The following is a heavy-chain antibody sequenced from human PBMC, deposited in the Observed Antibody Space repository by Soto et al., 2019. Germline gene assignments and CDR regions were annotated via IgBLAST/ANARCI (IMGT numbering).Heavy chain of an antibody. V-gene: IGHV1-2*02. J-gene: IGHJ6*02. D-gene: IGHD2-2*01. CDR3: ARGAVVPAAMGTYYYYYGMDV. CDR2: INPNSGGT. Sequence: ASVKVSCKASGYTFTGCYMHWVRQAPGQGLEWMGWINPNSGGTNYAQKFQGRVTMTRDTSISTAYMELSRLRSDDTAVYYCARGAVVPAAMGTYYYYYGMDVWGQGTTVTVSS. CDR1: GYTFTGCY.